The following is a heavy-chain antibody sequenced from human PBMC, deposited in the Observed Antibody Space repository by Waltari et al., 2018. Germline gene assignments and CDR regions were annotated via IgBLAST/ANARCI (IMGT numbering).Heavy chain of an antibody. J-gene: IGHJ4*02. V-gene: IGHV4-31*03. Sequence: QVQLQESGPGLVRPSQTLSLTCTVSGDSISSGGSYWRWIRQHPGKGLEWIGYIYYSGSTYYNPSLKSRVTISVDTSKNQFSLKLSSVTAADTAVYYCAREIVPDGFDYWGQGTLVTVSS. D-gene: IGHD1-26*01. CDR1: GDSISSGGSY. CDR2: IYYSGST. CDR3: AREIVPDGFDY.